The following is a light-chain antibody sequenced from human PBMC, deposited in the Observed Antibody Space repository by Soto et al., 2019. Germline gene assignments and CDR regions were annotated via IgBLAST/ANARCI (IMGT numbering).Light chain of an antibody. CDR1: SSDVGGYNY. CDR3: SSYTSSSTVV. Sequence: QSVLTQPASVSGSPGQSITISCTGTSSDVGGYNYVSWYQQHPGKAPKLMIYDVSNRPSGVSNRFSGSKSGNTAALTISGLQADDEADSYGSSYTSSSTVVFGGGTQLTVL. CDR2: DVS. J-gene: IGLJ2*01. V-gene: IGLV2-14*01.